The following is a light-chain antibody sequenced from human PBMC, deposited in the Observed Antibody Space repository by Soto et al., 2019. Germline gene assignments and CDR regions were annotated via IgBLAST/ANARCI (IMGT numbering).Light chain of an antibody. CDR3: QQYGSSAPIT. J-gene: IGKJ5*01. Sequence: EIVLTQSPGTLSLSPGERATLSCRASRSVTKNYLNWYQQKPGQAPRLLIYGASIRATGIPDRFSGSGFETDFTLTISRLEAEDFALYYCQQYGSSAPITFAQGTRLEIK. CDR1: RSVTKNY. CDR2: GAS. V-gene: IGKV3-20*01.